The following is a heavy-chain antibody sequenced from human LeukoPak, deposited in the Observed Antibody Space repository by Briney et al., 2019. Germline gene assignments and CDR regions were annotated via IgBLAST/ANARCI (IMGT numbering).Heavy chain of an antibody. J-gene: IGHJ4*02. D-gene: IGHD2-8*02. V-gene: IGHV4-39*07. CDR2: IYYSGST. Sequence: SETPSLTCTVSGGSISSTGYYWGWLRQPPGKGLEWIGNIYYSGSTYYNPSLKSRVTISVETPRNQFSLKVSSVTAADTAVYYCARVGSHWSLDYWGQGTLVTVSS. CDR3: ARVGSHWSLDY. CDR1: GGSISSTGYY.